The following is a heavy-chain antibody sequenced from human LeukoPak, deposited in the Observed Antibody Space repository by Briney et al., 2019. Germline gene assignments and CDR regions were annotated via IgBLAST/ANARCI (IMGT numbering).Heavy chain of an antibody. V-gene: IGHV3-30-3*01. J-gene: IGHJ4*02. CDR1: GFTFSSNA. CDR2: ISYEGGNT. D-gene: IGHD1-1*01. CDR3: AKEATGIHFDY. Sequence: QPGGSLRLSCAASGFTFSSNAIHWVRQAPGKGLEGVAEISYEGGNTYYADSVKGRFTISRDNSKNTPYLQMNSLRAEDTAVYYCAKEATGIHFDYWGQGTLVTVSS.